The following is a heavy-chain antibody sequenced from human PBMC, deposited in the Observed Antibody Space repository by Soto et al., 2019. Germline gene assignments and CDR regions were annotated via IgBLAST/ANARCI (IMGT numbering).Heavy chain of an antibody. CDR2: IYPGDSDT. J-gene: IGHJ6*02. V-gene: IGHV5-51*01. CDR3: ARNRLRQYYYGMDV. D-gene: IGHD3-10*01. Sequence: GESLKISCHGSGYSFANYWIAWVRQMPGKGLEWVGVIYPGDSDTRYSPSFRGQVTISADKSISHVYLQWSSLKASDTAMYYCARNRLRQYYYGMDVWGQGTTVTVSS. CDR1: GYSFANYW.